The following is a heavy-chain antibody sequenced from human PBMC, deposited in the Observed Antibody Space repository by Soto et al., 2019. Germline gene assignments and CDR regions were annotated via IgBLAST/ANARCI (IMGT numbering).Heavy chain of an antibody. J-gene: IGHJ4*02. D-gene: IGHD1-26*01. CDR3: AKAGVVGAKFSFDY. Sequence: VGSLRLSCAASAISFNTYGVTWVRQAPGKGLEWVSTVTVTGGSTYYADSVKGRFTISRDRSNYTVSLLLNSLRVEDTAVYYCAKAGVVGAKFSFDYWGQGTLVTVSS. V-gene: IGHV3-23*01. CDR1: AISFNTYG. CDR2: VTVTGGST.